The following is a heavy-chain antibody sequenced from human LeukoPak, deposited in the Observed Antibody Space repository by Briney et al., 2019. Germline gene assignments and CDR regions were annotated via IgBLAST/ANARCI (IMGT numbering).Heavy chain of an antibody. Sequence: GGSLRLSCAASGFSFRSYAMHWVRQAPGKGLEWVAVISYDGSNKYYADSVKGRFTISRDNSKDTLYLQVNSLRAEDTAVYYCARAPSYSSSWYELDYWGQGTLVTVSS. CDR1: GFSFRSYA. J-gene: IGHJ4*02. D-gene: IGHD6-13*01. CDR2: ISYDGSNK. CDR3: ARAPSYSSSWYELDY. V-gene: IGHV3-30*04.